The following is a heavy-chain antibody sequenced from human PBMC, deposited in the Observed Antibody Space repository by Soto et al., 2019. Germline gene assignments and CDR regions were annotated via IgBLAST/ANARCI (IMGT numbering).Heavy chain of an antibody. CDR3: ARRVAVVPAAMYGFDL. Sequence: GSSVKVSCKVSGYRFTSYVLHWVRQAPGQSLEWMGWVSAGNGDTTYSPKFRGSLTVTRATSATTAYMELSSLRSEDTAVYYCARRVAVVPAAMYGFDLWGQGTMVTVSS. CDR1: GYRFTSYV. J-gene: IGHJ3*01. D-gene: IGHD2-2*01. V-gene: IGHV1-3*01. CDR2: VSAGNGDT.